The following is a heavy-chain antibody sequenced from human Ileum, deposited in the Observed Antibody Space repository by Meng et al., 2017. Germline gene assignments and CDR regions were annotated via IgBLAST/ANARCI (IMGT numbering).Heavy chain of an antibody. CDR3: ARHGGYYQGF. D-gene: IGHD4-23*01. CDR2: ISHSESA. J-gene: IGHJ4*02. Sequence: VRGQEQGTRLVKPSATLSLTCAPSSGSFTLGASWRWVRLTAGKGLAWIEQISHSESAFSNQSLKSIATMSVDKSKSKFSLMLTSVTAADTAVYYCARHGGYYQGFWGQGTLVTVSS. V-gene: IGHV4-4*02. CDR1: SGSFTLGAS.